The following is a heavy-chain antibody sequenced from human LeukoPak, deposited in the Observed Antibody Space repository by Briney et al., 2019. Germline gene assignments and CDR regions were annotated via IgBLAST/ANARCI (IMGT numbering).Heavy chain of an antibody. J-gene: IGHJ5*02. Sequence: GGSLRLSCAASGFTFSSYSMNWVRQAPGKGLEWVSYISSSSSTIYYADSVKGRLTISRDNAKNSLYLQMNSLRAEDTAVYYCAKVADDYGDYDWFDPWGQGTLVTVSS. V-gene: IGHV3-48*01. CDR1: GFTFSSYS. CDR2: ISSSSSTI. CDR3: AKVADDYGDYDWFDP. D-gene: IGHD4-17*01.